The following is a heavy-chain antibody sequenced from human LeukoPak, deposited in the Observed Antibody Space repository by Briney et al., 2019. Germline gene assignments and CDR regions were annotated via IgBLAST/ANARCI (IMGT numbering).Heavy chain of an antibody. CDR2: ISPSGGIT. Sequence: PGGSLRLSCAASGFTFSSLGMNWVRQAPGKGREWVSGISPSGGITYYTDSVKGRFTISRDNSKNTVSLQMNSLRGEDTAVYYCAKDDAWGRYKDWGQGTLVTVSS. CDR1: GFTFSSLG. J-gene: IGHJ1*01. D-gene: IGHD3-16*01. V-gene: IGHV3-23*01. CDR3: AKDDAWGRYKD.